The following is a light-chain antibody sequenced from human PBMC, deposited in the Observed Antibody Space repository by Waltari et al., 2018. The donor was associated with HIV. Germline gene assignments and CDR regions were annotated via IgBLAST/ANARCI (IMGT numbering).Light chain of an antibody. Sequence: DIQMTQSPSSMSASVVDRVTITCRASQSISSYLNWYQQKPGKAPNLLIYAASSLQSGVPSRFSGSGSGTDFTLTISSLQPDDFATYYCQQSYSTPRTFGQGTKLEIK. V-gene: IGKV1-39*01. J-gene: IGKJ2*01. CDR1: QSISSY. CDR3: QQSYSTPRT. CDR2: AAS.